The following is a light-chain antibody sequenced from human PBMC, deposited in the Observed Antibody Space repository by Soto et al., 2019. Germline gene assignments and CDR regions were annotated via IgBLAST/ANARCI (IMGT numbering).Light chain of an antibody. Sequence: QSVLTQPPSASGSPGQSVTISCTGTSSDVGGYNYVSWYQQHPGKAPKLMIYEVSKRPSGVPDRFSGPKSGNTASLTVSGLQAEDEADYYCSSYAGSNNFPYVFGNGTKVTVL. CDR3: SSYAGSNNFPYV. V-gene: IGLV2-8*01. J-gene: IGLJ1*01. CDR2: EVS. CDR1: SSDVGGYNY.